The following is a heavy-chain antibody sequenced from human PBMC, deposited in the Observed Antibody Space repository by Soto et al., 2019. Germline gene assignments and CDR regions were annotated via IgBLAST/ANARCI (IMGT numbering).Heavy chain of an antibody. V-gene: IGHV3-21*02. CDR1: GFRFSDYS. J-gene: IGHJ4*02. CDR3: TRGSYGAYDY. D-gene: IGHD4-17*01. Sequence: EVQLVESGGGLVKPGESLRLSCAAYGFRFSDYSMNWVRQVPGKGLEWVSSISSNSGYTLYTDSVKGRFTISRDNAKSSLYLQMSSRRDEDTAVYYCTRGSYGAYDYWGQGTLVTVSS. CDR2: ISSNSGYT.